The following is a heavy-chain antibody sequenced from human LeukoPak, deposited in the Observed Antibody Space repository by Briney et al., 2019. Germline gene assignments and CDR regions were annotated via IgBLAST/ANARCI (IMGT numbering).Heavy chain of an antibody. CDR2: ISYDGSNK. D-gene: IGHD3-9*01. Sequence: GGSLRLSCEASGFTFSSYAMHWVRQAPGKGLEWVAVISYDGSNKYYADSVKGRFTISRDNSKNTLYLQMNSLRAEDTAVYYCAKGRNVLRYPYGMDVWGQGTTVTVSS. V-gene: IGHV3-30-3*01. CDR3: AKGRNVLRYPYGMDV. J-gene: IGHJ6*02. CDR1: GFTFSSYA.